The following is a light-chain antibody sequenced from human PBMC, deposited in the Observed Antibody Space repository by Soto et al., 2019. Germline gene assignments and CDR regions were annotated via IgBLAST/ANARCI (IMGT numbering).Light chain of an antibody. V-gene: IGKV3-20*01. Sequence: EIVLTQSPGTLSLSPGERATLSCRASQSVSSSYLAWYQQKPGQAPSLLVYATSSRAAGIPDRFSGSGSGTDFTLTISRLEPEDFAVYYCQQYDSSHLTFGGGTKVEIK. J-gene: IGKJ4*01. CDR2: ATS. CDR1: QSVSSSY. CDR3: QQYDSSHLT.